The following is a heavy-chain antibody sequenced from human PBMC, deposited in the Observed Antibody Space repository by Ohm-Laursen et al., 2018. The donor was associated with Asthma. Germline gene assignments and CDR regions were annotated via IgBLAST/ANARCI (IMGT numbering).Heavy chain of an antibody. V-gene: IGHV3-33*01. Sequence: SLRLSCAASGFTFSSYGMHWVRQAPGKGLEWVAVIWYDGSNKYYADSVKGRFTISRDNSKNTLYLQMNSLRAEDTAVYYCARDSLDYYFDYWGQGTLVTVSS. D-gene: IGHD3/OR15-3a*01. CDR2: IWYDGSNK. J-gene: IGHJ4*02. CDR1: GFTFSSYG. CDR3: ARDSLDYYFDY.